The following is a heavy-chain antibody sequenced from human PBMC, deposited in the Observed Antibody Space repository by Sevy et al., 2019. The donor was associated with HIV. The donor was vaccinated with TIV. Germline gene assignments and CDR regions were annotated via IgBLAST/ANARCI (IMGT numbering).Heavy chain of an antibody. D-gene: IGHD5-18*01. Sequence: GGSLRLSCAASGFTFSSYAMHWVRQAPGKGLEWVAVISYAGSNKYYADSVKGRFTISRDNSKNTLYLQLNSLRAEDTTVYYCARDSAMVKRYYYYYGMDVWGQGTTVTVSS. V-gene: IGHV3-30-3*01. J-gene: IGHJ6*02. CDR1: GFTFSSYA. CDR3: ARDSAMVKRYYYYYGMDV. CDR2: ISYAGSNK.